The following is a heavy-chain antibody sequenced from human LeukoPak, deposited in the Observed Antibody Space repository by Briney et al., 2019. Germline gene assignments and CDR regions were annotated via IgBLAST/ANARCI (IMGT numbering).Heavy chain of an antibody. CDR1: GFTFGDYA. CDR2: ISWNSDSI. J-gene: IGHJ2*01. V-gene: IGHV3-9*01. Sequence: PGGSLRLSCAASGFTFGDYAMHWVRQAPGKGLEWVSGISWNSDSIGYADSVKGRFTISRDNARNSLYLHMNSLRVEDTAVYYCARRMTTVITKNWYFDLWGRGTLVTVSS. D-gene: IGHD4-17*01. CDR3: ARRMTTVITKNWYFDL.